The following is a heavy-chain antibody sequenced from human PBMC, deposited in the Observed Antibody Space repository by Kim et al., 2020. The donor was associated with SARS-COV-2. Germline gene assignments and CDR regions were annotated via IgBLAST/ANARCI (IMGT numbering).Heavy chain of an antibody. CDR1: GGSISSGGYY. CDR3: ARDNNPNDSSGWFNPVDDFDI. Sequence: SETLSLTCTVSGGSISSGGYYWSWIRQHPGKGLVWIGYIYYSGSTYYNPSLKSRVTISVDTSKNQFSLKLSSVTAADTAVYYCARDNNPNDSSGWFNPVDDFDIWCQGTIVTVSS. CDR2: IYYSGST. D-gene: IGHD6-19*01. J-gene: IGHJ3*02. V-gene: IGHV4-31*03.